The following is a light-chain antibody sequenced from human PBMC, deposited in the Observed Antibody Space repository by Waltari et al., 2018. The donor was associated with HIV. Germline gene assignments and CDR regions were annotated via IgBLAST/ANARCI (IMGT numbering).Light chain of an antibody. V-gene: IGLV2-14*03. J-gene: IGLJ2*01. Sequence: QSALTQPASVSGSPGQSITISCTGTSSDVGGYNYVSWYQQHPGKAPKLMIYDVSNRPSGVLHSFSGSKSGNTASLTISGLQAEDEADYYCSSYTSSSTPLVVFGGGTKLTVL. CDR2: DVS. CDR3: SSYTSSSTPLVV. CDR1: SSDVGGYNY.